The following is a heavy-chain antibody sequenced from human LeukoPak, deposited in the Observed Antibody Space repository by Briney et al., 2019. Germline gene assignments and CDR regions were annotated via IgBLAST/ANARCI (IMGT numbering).Heavy chain of an antibody. CDR2: ISYDGSYK. CDR1: GFTFSSYG. Sequence: GGSLRLSCAASGFTFSSYGMHWVRQAPGKGLEWVAVISYDGSYKYYADSVKGRFTISRDDSNNALYLQMHSLRAEDTALYYCASGPPFLKYFEYWGQGTLVTVSS. V-gene: IGHV3-30*03. D-gene: IGHD3-3*01. CDR3: ASGPPFLKYFEY. J-gene: IGHJ4*02.